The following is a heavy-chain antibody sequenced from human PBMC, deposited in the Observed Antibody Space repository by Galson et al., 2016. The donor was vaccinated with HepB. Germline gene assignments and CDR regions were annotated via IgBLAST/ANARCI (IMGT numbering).Heavy chain of an antibody. D-gene: IGHD5-12*01. CDR1: GDSVSSNSAT. Sequence: AISGDSVSSNSATWNWIRQSPSRGLEWLRRTYYRSKWYNDYALSVKSRITINPDTSKNQFSLQLNSVTPEDTAVYYCARVRSGYSGYANPYYYGMDVWGQGTTVTVSS. CDR3: ARVRSGYSGYANPYYYGMDV. CDR2: TYYRSKWYN. V-gene: IGHV6-1*01. J-gene: IGHJ6*02.